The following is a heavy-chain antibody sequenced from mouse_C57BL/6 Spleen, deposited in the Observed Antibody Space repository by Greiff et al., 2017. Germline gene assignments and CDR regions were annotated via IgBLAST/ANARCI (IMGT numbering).Heavy chain of an antibody. CDR1: GYTFTSYW. Sequence: QVQLQQPGAELVKPGASVKMSCTASGYTFTSYWITWVKQRPGQGLEWIGDIYPGSGSTTYNEKFKGKATLTVDTSSSTAYMQLSSLTSEDSAVYYCARRAGVYYGSSSYAMDYWGQGTSVTVSS. CDR3: ARRAGVYYGSSSYAMDY. D-gene: IGHD1-1*01. CDR2: IYPGSGST. V-gene: IGHV1-55*01. J-gene: IGHJ4*01.